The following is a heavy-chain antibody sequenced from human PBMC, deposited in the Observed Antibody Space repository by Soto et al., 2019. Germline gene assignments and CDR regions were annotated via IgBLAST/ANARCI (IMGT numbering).Heavy chain of an antibody. Sequence: GGSLRLSCAASLFTVNAYVMSWVRQAPGKGLEWVSSITSSGGGTYYADSVKGRFTVSRDNSKNTVDLQMNSLRDEDTAVYYCAKLTAAWGQGTLVTVSS. CDR1: LFTVNAYV. CDR2: ITSSGGGT. V-gene: IGHV3-23*01. CDR3: AKLTAA. J-gene: IGHJ4*02. D-gene: IGHD6-13*01.